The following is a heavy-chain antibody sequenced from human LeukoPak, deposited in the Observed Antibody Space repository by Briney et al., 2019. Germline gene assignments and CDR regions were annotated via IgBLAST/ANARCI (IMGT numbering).Heavy chain of an antibody. D-gene: IGHD3-10*01. CDR2: INSDGSST. J-gene: IGHJ3*02. V-gene: IGHV3-74*01. CDR3: STGSGHAFDI. Sequence: GGSLRLSCAASGFTFSSYWMHWVLQVPGKGLVWVSRINSDGSSTSYADSVKGRFTISRDNAKNTLYVQMNSLRAEDTAVYYCSTGSGHAFDIWGRGTMVTVSS. CDR1: GFTFSSYW.